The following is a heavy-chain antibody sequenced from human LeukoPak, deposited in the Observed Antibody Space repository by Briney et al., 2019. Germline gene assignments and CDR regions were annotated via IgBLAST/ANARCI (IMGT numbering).Heavy chain of an antibody. Sequence: GASVKVSCKTSGYTLTNYYMHWVRQAPGQGLEWMGIINPSGSSTSYAQKFQGRVTLTRDTSTSTVYMELSSLRSEDTAVYYCARDVVGAIDYWGQGTLVTVSS. D-gene: IGHD1-26*01. CDR3: ARDVVGAIDY. CDR1: GYTLTNYY. V-gene: IGHV1-46*01. J-gene: IGHJ4*02. CDR2: INPSGSST.